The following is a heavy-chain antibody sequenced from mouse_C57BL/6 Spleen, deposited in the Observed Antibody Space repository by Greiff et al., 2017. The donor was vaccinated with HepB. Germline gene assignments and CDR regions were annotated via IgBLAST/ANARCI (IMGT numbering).Heavy chain of an antibody. CDR2: IYPRSGNT. D-gene: IGHD2-5*01. CDR3: ARDYSNPYYAMDY. Sequence: VQLQESGAELARPGASVKLSCKASGYTFTSYGISWVKQRTGQGLEWIGEIYPRSGNTYYNEKFKGKATLTADKSSSTAYMELRSLTSEDSAVYFCARDYSNPYYAMDYWGQGTSVTVSS. V-gene: IGHV1-81*01. CDR1: GYTFTSYG. J-gene: IGHJ4*01.